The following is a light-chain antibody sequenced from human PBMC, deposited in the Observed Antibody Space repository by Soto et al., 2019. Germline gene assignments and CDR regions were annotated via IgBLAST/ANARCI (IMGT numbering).Light chain of an antibody. V-gene: IGLV2-14*01. J-gene: IGLJ1*01. CDR3: SSYTSSSTYD. CDR1: SSDVGGYNY. CDR2: DVS. Sequence: HSVLTQPASVSGSPGQSITISCTGTSSDVGGYNYVSWYQQHPGKAPKLMIYDVSNRPSGVSNRFSGSKSGNTASLTISGLQAEDEADYYCSSYTSSSTYDFGTG.